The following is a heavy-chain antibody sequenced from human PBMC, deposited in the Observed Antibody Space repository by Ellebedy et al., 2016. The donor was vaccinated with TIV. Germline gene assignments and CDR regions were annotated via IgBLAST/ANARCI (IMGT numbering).Heavy chain of an antibody. CDR2: IIPIFGTA. CDR3: ARDEIFGVVRGLDY. Sequence: SVKVSXKASGGTFSSYAISWVRQAPGQGLEWMGGIIPIFGTANYAQKFQGRVTITADESTSTAYMELSSLRSEDTAVYYCARDEIFGVVRGLDYWGQGTLVTVSS. D-gene: IGHD3-3*01. V-gene: IGHV1-69*13. J-gene: IGHJ4*02. CDR1: GGTFSSYA.